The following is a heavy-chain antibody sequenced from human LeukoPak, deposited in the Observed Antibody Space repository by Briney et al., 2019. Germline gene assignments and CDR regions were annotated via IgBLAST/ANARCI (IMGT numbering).Heavy chain of an antibody. V-gene: IGHV3-73*01. CDR3: TRHPSYYDSSGYYYDFDY. D-gene: IGHD3-22*01. J-gene: IGHJ4*02. Sequence: GGSLRLSYAASGFTFSGSAMHWVRQGSGKGLEWVGRMRSKSNRYATAYAASVKGRFTIYRDDSKNTAYLQMNSLKTDDTAVYYCTRHPSYYDSSGYYYDFDYWGQGTLVTVSS. CDR1: GFTFSGSA. CDR2: MRSKSNRYAT.